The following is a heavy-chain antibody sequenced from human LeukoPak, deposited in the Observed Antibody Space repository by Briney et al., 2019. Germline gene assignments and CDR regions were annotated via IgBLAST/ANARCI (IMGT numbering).Heavy chain of an antibody. CDR1: GYTFTSYA. V-gene: IGHV1-3*01. D-gene: IGHD6-19*01. Sequence: ASVKVSCKASGYTFTSYAMHWVRQAPGQRLEWMGWINAGNGNTKYSQKFQGRVTITRDTSASTAYMELSSLRSEDTAVYYCARIKFPGSGWHHDAFDIWGQGTMVTVSS. J-gene: IGHJ3*02. CDR3: ARIKFPGSGWHHDAFDI. CDR2: INAGNGNT.